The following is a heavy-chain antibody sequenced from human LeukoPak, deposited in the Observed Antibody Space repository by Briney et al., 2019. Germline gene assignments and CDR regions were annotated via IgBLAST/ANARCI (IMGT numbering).Heavy chain of an antibody. D-gene: IGHD4-17*01. J-gene: IGHJ4*02. CDR1: GFTFSSYA. CDR2: ISYDGSNK. V-gene: IGHV3-30-3*01. CDR3: ARDGAGGDYPLDY. Sequence: PGRSLRLSCAASGFTFSSYAMHWVRQAPGKGLEWVAVISYDGSNKYYADSVKGRFTISRDNSKNTLYLQMNSLRAEDTAVYYCARDGAGGDYPLDYWGQGTLVTVSS.